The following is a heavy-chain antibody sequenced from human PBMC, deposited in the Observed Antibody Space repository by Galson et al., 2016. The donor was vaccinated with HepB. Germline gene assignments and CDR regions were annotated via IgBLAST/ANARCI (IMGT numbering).Heavy chain of an antibody. J-gene: IGHJ4*02. V-gene: IGHV3-23*01. CDR1: GFTFNSFA. CDR3: AKDLTMIHGVNIIDY. D-gene: IGHD3-10*01. Sequence: SLRLSCAASGFTFNSFAMAWVRQPPGKGLEWVATVSGPGGYTYYADSVKGRFTISRDNSQNTVYLQMNSPRAEDTAVYYCAKDLTMIHGVNIIDYWGQGTLVTVSS. CDR2: VSGPGGYT.